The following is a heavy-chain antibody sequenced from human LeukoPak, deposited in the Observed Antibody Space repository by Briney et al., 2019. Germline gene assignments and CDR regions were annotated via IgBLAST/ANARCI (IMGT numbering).Heavy chain of an antibody. CDR3: ARTSYCTGGSCFFDY. CDR2: IDYIGNT. Sequence: SETLSLTCTVSGGSMNSGGYYRAWIRQYPGKGLEWIGYIDYIGNTYYKASLKSRIAISVDTSKNQFSLKLSAVTAADAAVYFCARTSYCTGGSCFFDYWGQGTLVTVSS. J-gene: IGHJ4*02. CDR1: GGSMNSGGYY. D-gene: IGHD2-15*01. V-gene: IGHV4-31*03.